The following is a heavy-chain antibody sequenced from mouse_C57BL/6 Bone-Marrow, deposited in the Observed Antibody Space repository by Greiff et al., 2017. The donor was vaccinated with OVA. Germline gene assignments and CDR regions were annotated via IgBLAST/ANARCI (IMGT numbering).Heavy chain of an antibody. D-gene: IGHD1-2*01. V-gene: IGHV1-81*01. CDR3: ARGDYYGLDY. Sequence: QVQLKESGAELARPGASVKLSCKASGYTFTSYGISWVKQRTGQGLEWIGEIYPRSGNTYYNEKFKGKATLTADKSSSTAYMELRSLTSEDSAVYFCARGDYYGLDYWGQGTTLTVSS. J-gene: IGHJ2*01. CDR2: IYPRSGNT. CDR1: GYTFTSYG.